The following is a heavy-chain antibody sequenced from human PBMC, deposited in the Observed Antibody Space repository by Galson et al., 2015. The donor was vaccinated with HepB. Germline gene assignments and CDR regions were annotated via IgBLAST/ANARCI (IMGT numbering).Heavy chain of an antibody. CDR2: VTPMFGTA. J-gene: IGHJ4*02. CDR3: AGEGRAAAANPVDY. CDR1: GGTFNTYT. Sequence: SVKVSCKASGGTFNTYTISWVRQAPGHGLEWMGGVTPMFGTAKYAQKFQGRVTITADESTSTAYMELSSLRSEDTAVYFCAGEGRAAAANPVDYWGQGTLVTVSS. D-gene: IGHD6-13*01. V-gene: IGHV1-69*13.